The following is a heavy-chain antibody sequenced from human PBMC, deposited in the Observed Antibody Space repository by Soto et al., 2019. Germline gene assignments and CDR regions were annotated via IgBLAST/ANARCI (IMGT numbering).Heavy chain of an antibody. Sequence: SVKVSCKASGGTFSSYAISWVRQAPGQGLEWMGGIIPIFGTANYAQKFQGRVTITADESTSTAYMELSSLRSEDTAVYYCARDFAGIAAAGNWGQGTLVTVSS. CDR2: IIPIFGTA. D-gene: IGHD6-13*01. J-gene: IGHJ4*02. V-gene: IGHV1-69*13. CDR1: GGTFSSYA. CDR3: ARDFAGIAAAGN.